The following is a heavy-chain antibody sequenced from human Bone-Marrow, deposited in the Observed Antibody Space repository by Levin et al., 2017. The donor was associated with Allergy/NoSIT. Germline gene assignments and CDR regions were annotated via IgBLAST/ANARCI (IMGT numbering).Heavy chain of an antibody. Sequence: GSLRLSCAASGFTFSNYAMSLVRQAPGKGLEWVSAITNSGRTYYADSVKGRFTVSRDNSKNTLYLQMNSLRADDTAVYYCAKEMTTVVPVFDYWGQGTLVTVSS. CDR2: ITNSGRT. CDR3: AKEMTTVVPVFDY. CDR1: GFTFSNYA. V-gene: IGHV3-23*01. J-gene: IGHJ4*02. D-gene: IGHD4-23*01.